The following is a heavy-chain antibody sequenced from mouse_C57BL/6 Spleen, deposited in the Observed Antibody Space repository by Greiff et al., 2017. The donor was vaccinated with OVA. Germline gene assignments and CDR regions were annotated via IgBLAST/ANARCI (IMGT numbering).Heavy chain of an antibody. J-gene: IGHJ4*01. CDR3: AISDSSGYVGYAMDY. D-gene: IGHD3-2*02. Sequence: VQLQQPGAELVKPGASVKLSCKASGYTFTSYWMQWVKQRPGQGLEWIGEIDPSDSYTNYNQKFKGKATLTVDTSSSTAYMQLSSLTSEDSAVYYCAISDSSGYVGYAMDYWGQGTSVTVSS. CDR2: IDPSDSYT. V-gene: IGHV1-50*01. CDR1: GYTFTSYW.